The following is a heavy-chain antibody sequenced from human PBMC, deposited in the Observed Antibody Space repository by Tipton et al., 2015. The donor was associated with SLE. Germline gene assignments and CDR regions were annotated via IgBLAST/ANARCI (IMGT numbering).Heavy chain of an antibody. CDR1: GFTFSNNW. CDR2: IREDGSEK. D-gene: IGHD3-10*01. J-gene: IGHJ3*02. Sequence: SLRLSCIVSGFTFSNNWMAWVRQAPGKGLEWVAHIREDGSEKFHVDSVRGRFAISRDNAKNSLYLHMNSLRAEDTAVYYCAREFQGRFYVNGAFDIWGQGTMVTVSP. V-gene: IGHV3-7*01. CDR3: AREFQGRFYVNGAFDI.